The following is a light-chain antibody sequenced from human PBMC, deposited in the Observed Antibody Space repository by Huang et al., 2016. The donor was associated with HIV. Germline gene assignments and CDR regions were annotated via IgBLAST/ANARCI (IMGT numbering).Light chain of an antibody. CDR1: QGISNS. Sequence: DIQMTQSPSSLSASVGDRVTITCRSSQGISNSLAWYQQKPGRAPMLLLYDASRLENGVPSRFSGIVSGTDYTLTISSLQPEDFATYYCQQYYTTPSFGQGTKVEIK. V-gene: IGKV1-NL1*01. CDR3: QQYYTTPS. CDR2: DAS. J-gene: IGKJ1*01.